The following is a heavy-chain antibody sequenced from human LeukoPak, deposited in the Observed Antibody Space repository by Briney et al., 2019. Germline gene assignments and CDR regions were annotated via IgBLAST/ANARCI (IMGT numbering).Heavy chain of an antibody. Sequence: GGALRLSCAASWFTFSSYSMNWVRQAPGGGLEGVSSISSSSSYIYYADSVKGRFTISRDNAKNSLYLQMTSLSPEDTAIYYCARNFPYSSSYNLDVWGQGTLVTVSS. CDR1: WFTFSSYS. V-gene: IGHV3-21*01. D-gene: IGHD6-6*01. CDR3: ARNFPYSSSYNLDV. J-gene: IGHJ4*02. CDR2: ISSSSSYI.